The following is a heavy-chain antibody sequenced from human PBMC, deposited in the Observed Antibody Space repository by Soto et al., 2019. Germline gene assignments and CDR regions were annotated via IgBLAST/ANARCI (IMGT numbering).Heavy chain of an antibody. CDR1: GFTFSSYT. Sequence: PGGSLRLSCSASGFTFSSYTMHWVRQAPGKGLEYVSAISSNGGSTYYADSVKGRFTISRDNSKNTLYLQMNSLRAEDTAVYYCAKDQDYGDPYYYMDVWGKGTTVTVSS. J-gene: IGHJ6*03. V-gene: IGHV3-64*04. CDR2: ISSNGGST. D-gene: IGHD4-17*01. CDR3: AKDQDYGDPYYYMDV.